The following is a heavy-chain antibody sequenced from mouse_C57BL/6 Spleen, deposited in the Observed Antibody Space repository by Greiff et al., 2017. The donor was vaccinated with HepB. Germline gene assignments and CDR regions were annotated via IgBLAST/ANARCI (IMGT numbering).Heavy chain of an antibody. V-gene: IGHV2-2*01. Sequence: VKLQESGPGLVQPSQSLSITCTVSGFSLTSYGVHWVRQSPGKGLEWLGVIWSGGSTDYNAAFISRLSISKDNSKSQVFFKMNSLQADDTAIYYCARNSLTVVADYYAMDYWGKGTSVTVSS. CDR2: IWSGGST. CDR3: ARNSLTVVADYYAMDY. J-gene: IGHJ4*01. D-gene: IGHD1-1*01. CDR1: GFSLTSYG.